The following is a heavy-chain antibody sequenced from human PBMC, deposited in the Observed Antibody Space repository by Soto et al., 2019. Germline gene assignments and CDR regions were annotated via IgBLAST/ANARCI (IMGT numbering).Heavy chain of an antibody. CDR3: ARERVTGYYNVIGY. D-gene: IGHD3-9*01. V-gene: IGHV3-30-3*01. CDR1: GFTFSIYS. Sequence: QVPLVESGGGVVQPGRSLRLSCAASGFTFSIYSMHWVRQAPGKGLEWVAVLSYDESNKFYADSVKGRFTISRDNSKNTLYLQMNSLRPEDTAVYYCARERVTGYYNVIGYWGQGTLVTVSS. J-gene: IGHJ4*02. CDR2: LSYDESNK.